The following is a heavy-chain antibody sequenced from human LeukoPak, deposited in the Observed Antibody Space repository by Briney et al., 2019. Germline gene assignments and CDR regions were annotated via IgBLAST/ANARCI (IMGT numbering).Heavy chain of an antibody. CDR1: GLTFSSYA. D-gene: IGHD2-15*01. J-gene: IGHJ4*02. Sequence: PGGSLRLSCAGSGLTFSSYAMNWVRQTPGKGLQWVSVISGSGRTTEYADSVKGRFTISRDNSKNTLSLQMNSLRVEDTAIYYCAKNVVVKRYIDYWGQGTLVTVSS. V-gene: IGHV3-23*01. CDR2: ISGSGRTT. CDR3: AKNVVVKRYIDY.